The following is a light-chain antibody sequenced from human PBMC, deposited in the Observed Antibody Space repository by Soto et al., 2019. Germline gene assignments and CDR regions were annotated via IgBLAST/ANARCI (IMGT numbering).Light chain of an antibody. V-gene: IGLV2-14*01. Sequence: QSAQTQPASVSGSPGQSITISCTGTSSDVGGYNYVSWYQQHPGKAPKLMIYEVSNRPSGVSNRFFGSKSGNTASLTISGLQTEDEADYYCSSFTSINTWVFGGGTKLTVL. CDR2: EVS. CDR3: SSFTSINTWV. J-gene: IGLJ3*02. CDR1: SSDVGGYNY.